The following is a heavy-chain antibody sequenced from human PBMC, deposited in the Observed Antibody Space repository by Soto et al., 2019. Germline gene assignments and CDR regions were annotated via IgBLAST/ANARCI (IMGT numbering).Heavy chain of an antibody. Sequence: LRLSCAASGFTFSSYEMNWVRQAPGKGLEWVSYISSSGSTIYYADSVKGRFTISRGNAKNSLYLQMNSLRAEDTAVYYCARDPAGGYDILTGSDYWGQGTLVTV. CDR1: GFTFSSYE. V-gene: IGHV3-48*03. CDR2: ISSSGSTI. J-gene: IGHJ4*02. D-gene: IGHD3-9*01. CDR3: ARDPAGGYDILTGSDY.